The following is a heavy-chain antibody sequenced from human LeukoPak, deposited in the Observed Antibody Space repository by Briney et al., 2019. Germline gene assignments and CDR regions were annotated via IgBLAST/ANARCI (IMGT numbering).Heavy chain of an antibody. V-gene: IGHV1-69*04. CDR2: IIPILGIA. Sequence: SVKVSCKASGGTFSSYAISWVRQAPGQGLEWMGRIIPILGIANYAQKFQGRVTITTDESTSTAYMELSSLRSEDTAVYYCARNGEGALLWFGELGLGYYYMDVWGKGTTVTVSS. J-gene: IGHJ6*03. D-gene: IGHD3-10*01. CDR1: GGTFSSYA. CDR3: ARNGEGALLWFGELGLGYYYMDV.